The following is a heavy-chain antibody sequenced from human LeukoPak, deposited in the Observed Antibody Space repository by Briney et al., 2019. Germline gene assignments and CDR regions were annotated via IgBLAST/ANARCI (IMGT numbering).Heavy chain of an antibody. CDR3: VSWRRAQSEFDY. D-gene: IGHD1-1*01. CDR2: LKESGIEK. CDR1: GFIFSRYS. V-gene: IGHV3-7*01. J-gene: IGHJ4*02. Sequence: PGGSLRLSCAGSGFIFSRYSMGWVRQAPGKGLEFVAHLKESGIEKEYVDSVEGRFTISRDNAENSLYLEMNSLRADDTALYFCVSWRRAQSEFDYWGQGTQVTVSS.